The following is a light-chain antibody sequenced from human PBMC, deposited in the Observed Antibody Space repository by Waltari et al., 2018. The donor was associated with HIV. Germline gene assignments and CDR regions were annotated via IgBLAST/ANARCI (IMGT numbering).Light chain of an antibody. CDR3: CSYAGIYTFL. CDR1: SSAVGGYNY. V-gene: IGLV2-11*01. Sequence: QSALTQPRSVSGSPGQSVTISCTGTSSAVGGYNYVSWYEKHPGKVPKPMIYDVTKRPSGVPDRFSGSKSGNTASLTISGLQAEDEADYYCCSYAGIYTFLFGGGTKLTVL. CDR2: DVT. J-gene: IGLJ2*01.